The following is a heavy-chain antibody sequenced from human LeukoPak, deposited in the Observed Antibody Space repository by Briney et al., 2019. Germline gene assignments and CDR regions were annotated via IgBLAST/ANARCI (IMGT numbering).Heavy chain of an antibody. CDR3: ARPGRDGGYSYGFDY. CDR2: IYPSDSDT. Sequence: GESLKISCKGSGYSFTSNWIGWVRQMPGKGLEWMGIIYPSDSDTRYSPSFQGQVTLSADKSINTAYLQWSSLKASDTAMYYCARPGRDGGYSYGFDYWGQGTLVTVSS. CDR1: GYSFTSNW. J-gene: IGHJ4*02. V-gene: IGHV5-51*01. D-gene: IGHD5-18*01.